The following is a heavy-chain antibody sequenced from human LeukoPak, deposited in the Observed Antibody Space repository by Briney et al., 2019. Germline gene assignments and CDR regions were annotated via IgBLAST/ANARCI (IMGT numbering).Heavy chain of an antibody. CDR1: GFTFSSYG. D-gene: IGHD5-12*01. V-gene: IGHV3-33*06. J-gene: IGHJ4*02. Sequence: PGRSLRLSCAASGFTFSSYGMHWVRQAPGKGLEWVAMIWYDGSNTYYADSVKGRFTISRDNSKNTLFLQMDSLRAEDTAVYYCAKDRPTTHFDYWGQGTLVTVSS. CDR2: IWYDGSNT. CDR3: AKDRPTTHFDY.